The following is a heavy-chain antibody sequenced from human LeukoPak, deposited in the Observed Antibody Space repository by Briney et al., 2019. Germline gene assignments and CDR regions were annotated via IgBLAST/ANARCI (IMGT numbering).Heavy chain of an antibody. V-gene: IGHV1-69*05. CDR2: IIPIFGTA. CDR3: AIGLYYDSSGYYSYYFDY. D-gene: IGHD3-22*01. J-gene: IGHJ4*02. CDR1: GYTFTGYY. Sequence: ASVKVSCKASGYTFTGYYMHWVRQAPGQGLEWMGRIIPIFGTANYAQKFQGRVTITTDESTSTAYMELSSLRSEDTAVYYCAIGLYYDSSGYYSYYFDYWGQGTLATVSS.